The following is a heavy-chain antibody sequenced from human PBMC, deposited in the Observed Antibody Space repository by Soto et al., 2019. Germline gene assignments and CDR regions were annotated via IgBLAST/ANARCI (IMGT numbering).Heavy chain of an antibody. V-gene: IGHV1-18*04. CDR1: GYTFTSYG. CDR3: ARDRCSGGSCYYSYGMDV. CDR2: ISAYNGNT. J-gene: IGHJ6*02. D-gene: IGHD2-15*01. Sequence: QVQLVQSGAEVKKSGASVKVSCKASGYTFTSYGISWVRQAPGQGLEWMGWISAYNGNTNYAQKLQGRVTMTTDTSTSTAYMELRSLRSDDTAVYYCARDRCSGGSCYYSYGMDVWGQGTTVTVSS.